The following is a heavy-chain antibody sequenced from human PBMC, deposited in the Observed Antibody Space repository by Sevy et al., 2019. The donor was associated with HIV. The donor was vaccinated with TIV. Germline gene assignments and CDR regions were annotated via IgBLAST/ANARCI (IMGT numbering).Heavy chain of an antibody. J-gene: IGHJ6*02. CDR1: GFTFSSYD. D-gene: IGHD2-15*01. Sequence: GGSLRLSCAASGFTFSSYDMHWVRQATGKGLEWVSAIGTAGDTYYPGAVKGRFTISRENAKNSLYLQMNSLGDGDTAGYYGARGEGGYCSGGSCYGDYYYYGMDVWGQGTTVTVSS. V-gene: IGHV3-13*01. CDR2: IGTAGDT. CDR3: ARGEGGYCSGGSCYGDYYYYGMDV.